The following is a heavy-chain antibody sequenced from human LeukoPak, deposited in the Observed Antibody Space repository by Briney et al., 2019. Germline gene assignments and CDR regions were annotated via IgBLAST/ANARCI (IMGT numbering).Heavy chain of an antibody. CDR1: GFTFTSSA. CDR2: IVAGSGNT. J-gene: IGHJ4*02. D-gene: IGHD3-22*01. CDR3: AAVHYYDSSGYYGFDY. V-gene: IGHV1-58*01. Sequence: SVKVSCKASGFTFTSSAVQWVRQARGQRLEWIGWIVAGSGNTNYAQKFQERVTITRDMSTSTAYMELSSLRSEDTAVYYCAAVHYYDSSGYYGFDYWGQGTLVTVSS.